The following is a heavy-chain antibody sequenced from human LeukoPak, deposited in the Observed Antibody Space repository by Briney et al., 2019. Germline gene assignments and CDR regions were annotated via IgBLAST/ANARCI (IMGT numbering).Heavy chain of an antibody. D-gene: IGHD1-1*01. Sequence: SETLPLTCTVSGGSISGYYWTWIRQPPGKGLEYIGYIYYSGSTNHNPSLESRVTISVDTSKNQFSLKLSSVTAADTAVYYCARGRYTFDYWGQGTLVTVSS. J-gene: IGHJ4*02. V-gene: IGHV4-59*01. CDR1: GGSISGYY. CDR2: IYYSGST. CDR3: ARGRYTFDY.